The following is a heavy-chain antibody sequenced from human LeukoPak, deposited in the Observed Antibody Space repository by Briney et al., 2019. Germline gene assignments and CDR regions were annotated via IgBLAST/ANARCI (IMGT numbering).Heavy chain of an antibody. CDR3: ATIVSDSSGWYHFDH. D-gene: IGHD6-19*01. Sequence: QAGGSLRLSCAASGLTVTSKYMAWVRQAPGKGLEWVSFINSGGTTNYADSVKGRFIISRDYSKNTPYLQMSSLRAEDTAVYYCATIVSDSSGWYHFDHWGQGALVTVSS. CDR2: INSGGTT. V-gene: IGHV3-66*01. CDR1: GLTVTSKY. J-gene: IGHJ4*02.